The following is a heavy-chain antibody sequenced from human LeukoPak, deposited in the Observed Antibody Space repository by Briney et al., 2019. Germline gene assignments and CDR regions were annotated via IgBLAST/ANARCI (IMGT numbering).Heavy chain of an antibody. Sequence: GGSLRLSCAASGFTFSSYGMHWVRQAPGKGLEWVAFIRYDGSDKYYADSVKGRFTISRDNSKNTLYLHVNSLRPEDTAVYYCANDYGDYVPFDYWGQGTLVTVSS. V-gene: IGHV3-30*02. D-gene: IGHD4-17*01. CDR2: IRYDGSDK. CDR3: ANDYGDYVPFDY. CDR1: GFTFSSYG. J-gene: IGHJ4*02.